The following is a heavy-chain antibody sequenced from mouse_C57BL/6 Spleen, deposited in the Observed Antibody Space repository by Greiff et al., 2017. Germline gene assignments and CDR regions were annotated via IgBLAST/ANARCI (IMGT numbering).Heavy chain of an antibody. CDR3: AREGTYDDDY. CDR1: GYAFSSSW. J-gene: IGHJ2*01. D-gene: IGHD2-3*01. Sequence: VQLQQSGPELVKPGASVKISCKASGYAFSSSWMNWVKQRPGKGLEWIGRIYPGDGDTNYNGKFKGKATLTADKSSSTAYMQLSSLTSEDSAVYFCAREGTYDDDYWGQGTTLTVSS. V-gene: IGHV1-82*01. CDR2: IYPGDGDT.